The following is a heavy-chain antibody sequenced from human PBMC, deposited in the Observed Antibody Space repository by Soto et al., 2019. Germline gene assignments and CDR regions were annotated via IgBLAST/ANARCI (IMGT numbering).Heavy chain of an antibody. V-gene: IGHV1-46*01. CDR1: GYTFTRYY. Sequence: QVQLVQSGAEVKKPGASVKVSCKASGYTFTRYYIHWVRQAPGQGLEWMGIINPDTGSASYAQKLQGRVAVTRDTSTSTAYMELSSLGSDDTAVYYCARDTNVALTFHYHGMDVWGQGTTVTVSS. J-gene: IGHJ6*02. CDR3: ARDTNVALTFHYHGMDV. D-gene: IGHD3-16*01. CDR2: INPDTGSA.